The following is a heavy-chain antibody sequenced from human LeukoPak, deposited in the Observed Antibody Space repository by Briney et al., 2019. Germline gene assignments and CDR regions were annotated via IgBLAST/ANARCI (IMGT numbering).Heavy chain of an antibody. CDR2: INHSGSS. CDR1: GGSFSGYY. J-gene: IGHJ4*02. D-gene: IGHD5-24*01. CDR3: ARYPFDGYNYYFDY. V-gene: IGHV4-34*01. Sequence: PSETLSLTCAVYGGSFSGYYWSWIRQPPGKGLEWIGEINHSGSSNYNPSLKSRVTISVDTSKNQFSLKLSSVTAADTAVYYCARYPFDGYNYYFDYWGQGTLVTVSS.